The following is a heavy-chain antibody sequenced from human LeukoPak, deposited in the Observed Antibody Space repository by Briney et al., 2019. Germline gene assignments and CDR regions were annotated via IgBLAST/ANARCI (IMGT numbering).Heavy chain of an antibody. J-gene: IGHJ4*02. D-gene: IGHD6-19*01. CDR1: GFTFSSYG. CDR2: ISYDGSNK. Sequence: GGSLRLSCAASGFTFSSYGMHWVRQAPGKGLEWVAVISYDGSNKYYADSVKGRFTISRDNSKSTLYLQMNSLRAEDTAVYYCAKVVGVTAVAGTEIDYWGQGTLVTVSS. CDR3: AKVVGVTAVAGTEIDY. V-gene: IGHV3-30*18.